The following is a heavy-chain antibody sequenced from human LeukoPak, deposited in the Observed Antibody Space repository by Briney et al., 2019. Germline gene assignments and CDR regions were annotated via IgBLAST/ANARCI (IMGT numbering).Heavy chain of an antibody. D-gene: IGHD6-13*01. CDR2: ISHSGNT. CDR3: ASTDYSSSWYRNSGWNLDY. J-gene: IGHJ4*02. Sequence: SETLSLTCTVSGGAVNSYYWSWIRQTPGKGLEWIGYISHSGNTDYAPSLNSRVTISVDTSKNQFSPKLSSVTAADTAVYYCASTDYSSSWYRNSGWNLDYWGQGTLVTVSS. CDR1: GGAVNSYY. V-gene: IGHV4-59*02.